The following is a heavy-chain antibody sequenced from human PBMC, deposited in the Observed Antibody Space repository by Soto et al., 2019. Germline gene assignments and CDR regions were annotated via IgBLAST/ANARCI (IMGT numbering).Heavy chain of an antibody. J-gene: IGHJ4*02. V-gene: IGHV4-34*01. CDR1: GGSFSGYY. D-gene: IGHD6-6*01. CDR3: ARGHSSSSLGTWVFDY. CDR2: IHHSGST. Sequence: QVQLQQWGAGLLKPSETLSLTCAVYGGSFSGYYWSWIRQPPGKGLEWIGEIHHSGSTNYNPSIKSRVNISVDTSKHQFSMKLSSVTAADTAVYYCARGHSSSSLGTWVFDYWGQGTLVTVSS.